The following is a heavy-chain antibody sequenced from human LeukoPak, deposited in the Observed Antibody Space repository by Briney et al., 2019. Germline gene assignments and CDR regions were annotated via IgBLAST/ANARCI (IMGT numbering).Heavy chain of an antibody. CDR1: ASTFTGYY. CDR3: ARGTDFYDGSGYYTDY. J-gene: IGHJ4*02. CDR2: INPNSGGT. Sequence: ASVKVSCKASASTFTGYYMHWVRQAPGQGLEWMGWINPNSGGTNYAQRFHGRATMTRDTSISIAYMALSRLRSDDSVVYCCARGTDFYDGSGYYTDYWGQGTLVTVSS. D-gene: IGHD3-22*01. V-gene: IGHV1-2*02.